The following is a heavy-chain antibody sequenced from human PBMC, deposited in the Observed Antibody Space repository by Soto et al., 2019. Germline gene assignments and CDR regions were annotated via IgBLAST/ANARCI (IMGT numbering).Heavy chain of an antibody. J-gene: IGHJ4*02. CDR3: AGAPSYDFWSGYYYY. CDR1: GFTVSSNY. CDR2: IYSGGST. V-gene: IGHV3-53*01. Sequence: PGGSLRLSCAASGFTVSSNYMSWVRQAPGRGLEWVSVIYSGGSTYYADSVKGRFTISRDNSNNTLYLQMNSLRAKDTAVYYCAGAPSYDFWSGYYYYWGQGTLVTVSS. D-gene: IGHD3-3*01.